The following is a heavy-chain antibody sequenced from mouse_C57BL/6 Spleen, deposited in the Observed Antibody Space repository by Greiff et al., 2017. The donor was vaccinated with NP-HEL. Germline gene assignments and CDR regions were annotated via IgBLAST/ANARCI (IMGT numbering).Heavy chain of an antibody. V-gene: IGHV1-82*01. Sequence: VQRVESGPELVKPGASVKISCKASGYAFSSSWMNWVKQRPGKGLEWIGRIYPGDGDTNYNGKFKGKATLTADKSSSTAYMQLSSLTSEDSAVYFCARFYDYDGAYYAMDYWGQGTSVTVSS. CDR3: ARFYDYDGAYYAMDY. D-gene: IGHD2-4*01. CDR1: GYAFSSSW. J-gene: IGHJ4*01. CDR2: IYPGDGDT.